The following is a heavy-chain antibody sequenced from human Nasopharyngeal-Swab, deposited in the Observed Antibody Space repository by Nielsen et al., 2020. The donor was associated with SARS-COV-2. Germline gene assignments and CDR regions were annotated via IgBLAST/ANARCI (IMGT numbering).Heavy chain of an antibody. Sequence: GGSLRLSCAASGFTFDDYDMHWVRQAPGKGLEWVSGISWNSGSIGYADSVKGRFTISRDNAKNSLYLQMNSLRAEDTALYYCAKEDYYYGMDVWGQGTTVTVSS. CDR3: AKEDYYYGMDV. CDR2: ISWNSGSI. V-gene: IGHV3-9*01. J-gene: IGHJ6*02. CDR1: GFTFDDYD.